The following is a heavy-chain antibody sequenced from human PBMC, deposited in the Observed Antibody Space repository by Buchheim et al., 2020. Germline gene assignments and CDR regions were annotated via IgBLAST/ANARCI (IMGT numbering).Heavy chain of an antibody. V-gene: IGHV4-39*01. CDR2: ISHSGST. J-gene: IGHJ5*02. CDR3: ARHRVAVTGSNWFDP. CDR1: GASISSTGYF. D-gene: IGHD6-19*01. Sequence: QLQLHESGPGLVKPSETPSLTCTVSGASISSTGYFWGWIRQPPGRGLESIGSISHSGSTSYNPSLKSRVALSVDTSKNQFSLHLSSVTAAETAVYYCARHRVAVTGSNWFDPWGQGTL.